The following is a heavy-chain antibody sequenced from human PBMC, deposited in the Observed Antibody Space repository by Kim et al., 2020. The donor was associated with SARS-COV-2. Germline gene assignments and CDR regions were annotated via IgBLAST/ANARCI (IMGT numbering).Heavy chain of an antibody. V-gene: IGHV4-31*03. J-gene: IGHJ5*02. CDR3: ARDYYDSSGYHNWFDP. CDR1: GGSISSGGYY. CDR2: IYYSGST. D-gene: IGHD3-22*01. Sequence: SETLSLTCTVSGGSISSGGYYWSWIRQHPGKGLEWIGYIYYSGSTYYNPSLKSRVTISVDTSKNQFSLKLSSVTAADTAVYYCARDYYDSSGYHNWFDPWGQGTLVTVSS.